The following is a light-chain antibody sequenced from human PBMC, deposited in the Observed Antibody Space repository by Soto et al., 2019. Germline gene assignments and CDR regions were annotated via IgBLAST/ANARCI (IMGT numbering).Light chain of an antibody. CDR1: QSVNRNY. Sequence: EIVLTQSPGTLSLSPGERATLSCRASQSVNRNYLAWYQQKPGQAPRLLIYHTSSRATGIPDRVSGTGSGRDFTLIIGRREPGELAVYEGQRYGRGPPAVGPGNKVGSK. CDR3: QRYGRGPPA. V-gene: IGKV3-20*01. CDR2: HTS. J-gene: IGKJ3*01.